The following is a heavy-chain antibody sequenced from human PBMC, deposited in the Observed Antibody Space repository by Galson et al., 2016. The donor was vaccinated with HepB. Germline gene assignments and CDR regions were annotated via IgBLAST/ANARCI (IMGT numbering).Heavy chain of an antibody. CDR3: AKASEVADFDY. V-gene: IGHV3-23*01. CDR1: RFTFSSYV. Sequence: SLRLSCAASRFTFSSYVMNWVRQTPGKGLEWVSTISGRGSNSYYADSVKGRFTISRDNPKNTLYLQMNSLRAEDTAVYYCAKASEVADFDYWGQGTLVTVSS. CDR2: ISGRGSNS. J-gene: IGHJ4*02.